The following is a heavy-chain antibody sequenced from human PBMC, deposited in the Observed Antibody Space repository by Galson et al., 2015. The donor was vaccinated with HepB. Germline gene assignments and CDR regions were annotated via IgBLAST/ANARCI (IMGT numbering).Heavy chain of an antibody. Sequence: SLRLSCAASGFTFSDYFMIWIRQAPGKGQEWVSYISDNGDNSYDADSVKGRFLVSRDNDKNALYLQMSDVRVEDTAVYYCARGGLNTLYDALHIWGRGTMVTVSS. V-gene: IGHV3-11*01. CDR3: ARGGLNTLYDALHI. J-gene: IGHJ3*02. CDR1: GFTFSDYF. CDR2: ISDNGDNS. D-gene: IGHD3/OR15-3a*01.